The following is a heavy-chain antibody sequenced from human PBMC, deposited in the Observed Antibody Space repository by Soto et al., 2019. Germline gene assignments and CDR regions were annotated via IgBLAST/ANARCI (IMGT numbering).Heavy chain of an antibody. CDR3: ARDFIAAMVNYYYYGMDV. CDR1: GYTFTSYG. V-gene: IGHV1-18*01. D-gene: IGHD5-18*01. J-gene: IGHJ6*02. Sequence: ASVKVSCKASGYTFTSYGISWVRQAPGQGLEWMGWISAYNGNTNYAQKLQGRVTMTTDTSTSTAYMELRSLRSDDTAVYYCARDFIAAMVNYYYYGMDVWGQAPTVTVSS. CDR2: ISAYNGNT.